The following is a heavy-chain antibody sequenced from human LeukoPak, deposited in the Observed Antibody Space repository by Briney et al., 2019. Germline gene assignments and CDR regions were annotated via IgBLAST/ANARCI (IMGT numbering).Heavy chain of an antibody. CDR3: ARAGYSNRWDGVDY. CDR1: GYTFSNYW. Sequence: GESLKISCKGSGYTFSNYWIGWVRQMPGKGLEFMGIIYPGDSDTRYSPSFQGQVTISVDKSINTAYLQWSSLKASDSAMYYCARAGYSNRWDGVDYWGQGTLVTVSS. D-gene: IGHD2/OR15-2a*01. V-gene: IGHV5-51*01. CDR2: IYPGDSDT. J-gene: IGHJ4*02.